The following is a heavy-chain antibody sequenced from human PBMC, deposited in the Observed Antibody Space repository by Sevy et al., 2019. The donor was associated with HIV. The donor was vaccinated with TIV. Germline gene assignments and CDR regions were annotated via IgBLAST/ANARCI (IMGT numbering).Heavy chain of an antibody. V-gene: IGHV3-23*01. J-gene: IGHJ4*02. CDR3: DGIFGDLFDY. Sequence: GGSLRLSCAASGFTFSSYAMSWVRQAPGKGLEWVSDISGSGGSTYYADSVKGRFTISRDNSKNTLYLQMNSLRAEDTAVYYCDGIFGDLFDYWGQGTLVTVSS. CDR1: GFTFSSYA. D-gene: IGHD3-3*01. CDR2: ISGSGGST.